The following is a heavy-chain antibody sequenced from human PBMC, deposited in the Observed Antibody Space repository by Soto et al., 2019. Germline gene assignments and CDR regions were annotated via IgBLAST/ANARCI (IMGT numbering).Heavy chain of an antibody. V-gene: IGHV4-59*01. D-gene: IGHD2-15*01. Sequence: PSETLSLTCTVSGGSISSYYWSWIRQPPGKGLEWIGYIYYSGSTNYNPSLKSRVTISVDTSKNQFSLKLSSVTAADTAVYYCARDQQYCSGVSCYSTDAFDIWGHRTMVTVSS. CDR3: ARDQQYCSGVSCYSTDAFDI. CDR2: IYYSGST. J-gene: IGHJ3*02. CDR1: GGSISSYY.